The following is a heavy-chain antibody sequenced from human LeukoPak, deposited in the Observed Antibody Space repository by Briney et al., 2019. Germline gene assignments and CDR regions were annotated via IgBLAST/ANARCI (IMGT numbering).Heavy chain of an antibody. J-gene: IGHJ6*03. CDR1: GGSITTYY. D-gene: IGHD3-3*01. CDR3: ARDGGSGPMDV. V-gene: IGHV4-59*01. CDR2: SYYSGST. Sequence: SETLSLTCTVSGGSITTYYWNWIRQPPGKGLEWIGHSYYSGSTNYNPSLKSRVTISVDTSKNQFSLKLSSVTAADTAVYYCARDGGSGPMDVWGKGTTVTVSS.